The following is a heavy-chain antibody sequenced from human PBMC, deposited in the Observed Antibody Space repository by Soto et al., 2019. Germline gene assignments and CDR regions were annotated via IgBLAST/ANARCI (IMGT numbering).Heavy chain of an antibody. J-gene: IGHJ6*02. V-gene: IGHV4-34*01. CDR2: INHSGST. CDR1: GGSFSGYY. D-gene: IGHD3-3*01. Sequence: SETPSLTCAVYGGSFSGYYWSWIRQPPGKGLEWIGEINHSGSTNYNPSLKSRVTISVDTSKNQFSLKLSSVTAADTAVYYCARGGSRFLGWLQAWSNYYYYGMDVWGQGTTVTVSS. CDR3: ARGGSRFLGWLQAWSNYYYYGMDV.